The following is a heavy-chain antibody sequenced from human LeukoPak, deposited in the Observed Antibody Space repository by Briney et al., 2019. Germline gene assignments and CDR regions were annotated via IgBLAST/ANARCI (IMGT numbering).Heavy chain of an antibody. CDR1: GGSISSYY. V-gene: IGHV4-38-2*02. J-gene: IGHJ4*02. D-gene: IGHD4-11*01. Sequence: SETLSLTCTVSGGSISSYYWGWIRQPPGKGLEWIGSINHGGSTYYSPSLESRVTISIDSSKNQFSLKMSSVTAADTAVYYCARSASDIVTTMGFDYWGQGTLVTVSS. CDR3: ARSASDIVTTMGFDY. CDR2: INHGGST.